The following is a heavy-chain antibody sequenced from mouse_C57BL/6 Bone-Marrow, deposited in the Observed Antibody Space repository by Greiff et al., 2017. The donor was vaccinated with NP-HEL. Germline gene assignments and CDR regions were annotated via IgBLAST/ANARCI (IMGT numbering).Heavy chain of an antibody. D-gene: IGHD1-1*02. CDR1: GFTFTDYY. Sequence: EVKLVESGGGLVQPGGSLSLSCAASGFTFTDYYMSWVRQPPGKALEWLGFIRNKANGYTTEYSASVKGRFTISRDNSQSILYLQMNALRAEDSATYYCARNDGRYDWFAYWGQGTLVTVSA. CDR3: ARNDGRYDWFAY. V-gene: IGHV7-3*01. J-gene: IGHJ3*01. CDR2: IRNKANGYTT.